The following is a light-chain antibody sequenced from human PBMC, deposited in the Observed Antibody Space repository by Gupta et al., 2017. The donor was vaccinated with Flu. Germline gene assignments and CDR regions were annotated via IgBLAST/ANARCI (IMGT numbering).Light chain of an antibody. CDR1: QSVSSN. Sequence: EIVMTQSPATLSVSPGERATLSCRASQSVSSNLAWYQQKPGQALRLLIYGASTRATDVPARFSGRGSGTEFTLTISSLQSEDFASYYCQQYKNWPPITFGQGTLMDIK. CDR3: QQYKNWPPIT. J-gene: IGKJ5*01. CDR2: GAS. V-gene: IGKV3-15*01.